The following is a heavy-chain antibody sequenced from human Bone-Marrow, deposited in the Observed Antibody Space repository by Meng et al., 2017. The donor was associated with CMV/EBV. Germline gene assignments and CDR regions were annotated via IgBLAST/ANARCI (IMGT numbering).Heavy chain of an antibody. Sequence: GGSLRLSCAASGFTFSSYWLSWVRQAPGKGLEWVANIKQDGSEKYYVDSVKGRFTISRDNAKNSLYLQMNSLRAKDTAVYYFASGQQLVPGGGWFDPWGQGTLVTVSS. CDR3: ASGQQLVPGGGWFDP. CDR2: IKQDGSEK. CDR1: GFTFSSYW. J-gene: IGHJ5*02. V-gene: IGHV3-7*01. D-gene: IGHD6-13*01.